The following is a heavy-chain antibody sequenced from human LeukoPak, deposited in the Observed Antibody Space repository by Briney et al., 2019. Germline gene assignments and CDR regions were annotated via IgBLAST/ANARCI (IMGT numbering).Heavy chain of an antibody. CDR3: ARRAYSVPYAFEI. V-gene: IGHV4-39*01. CDR2: LFYSGST. D-gene: IGHD2-21*01. J-gene: IGHJ3*02. CDR1: GGSISSSSYY. Sequence: SETLSLTCTVSGGSISSSSYYWGWIRQPPGKGLEWIGTLFYSGSTKYNPSLSSRVNIYAVTSKSQFSLKMTSVTAADTAVYYCARRAYSVPYAFEIWGQGTMVTVS.